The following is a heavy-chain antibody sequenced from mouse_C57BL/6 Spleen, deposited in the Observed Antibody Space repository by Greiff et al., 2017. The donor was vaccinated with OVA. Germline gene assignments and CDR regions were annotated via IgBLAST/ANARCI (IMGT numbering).Heavy chain of an antibody. Sequence: EVKLVESGPELVKPGASVKISCKASGYSFTGYYMNWVKQSPEKSLEWIGEINPSTGGTTYNQKFKAKATLTVDKSSSTAYMQLKSLTSEDSAVYYCARSFIYYGYADYWGQGTTLTVSS. V-gene: IGHV1-42*01. CDR1: GYSFTGYY. D-gene: IGHD2-2*01. CDR3: ARSFIYYGYADY. J-gene: IGHJ2*01. CDR2: INPSTGGT.